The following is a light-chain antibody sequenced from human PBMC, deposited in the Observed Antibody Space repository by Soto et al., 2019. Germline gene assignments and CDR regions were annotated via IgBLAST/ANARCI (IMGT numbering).Light chain of an antibody. CDR3: QQANSFPLT. CDR1: QGISSC. CDR2: AAS. V-gene: IGKV1-12*01. J-gene: IGKJ4*01. Sequence: DGQMTQSPSCVSACVGDRVTITCRASQGISSCLAWYQQKPGKAPKLLIYAASSLQSGVPSRFSGSGSGTDFTLTISSLQTEDFATYYCQQANSFPLTFGRGTKVDIK.